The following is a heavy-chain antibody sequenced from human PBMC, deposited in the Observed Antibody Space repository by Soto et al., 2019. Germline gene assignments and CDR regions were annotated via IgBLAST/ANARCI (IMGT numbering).Heavy chain of an antibody. CDR1: GFTFSSYA. CDR2: ISGSGGST. J-gene: IGHJ4*02. V-gene: IGHV3-23*01. D-gene: IGHD2-2*01. Sequence: GGSLRLSCAASGFTFSSYAMSWVRQAPGKGLEWVSAISGSGGSTYYADSVKGRFTISRDNSKNTLYLQMNSLRAEDTAVYYCAKDQYCSSTSCYSSFLDYWGQGTLVTVSS. CDR3: AKDQYCSSTSCYSSFLDY.